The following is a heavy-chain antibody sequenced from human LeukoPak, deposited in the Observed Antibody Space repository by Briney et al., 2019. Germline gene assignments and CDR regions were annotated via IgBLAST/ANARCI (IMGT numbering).Heavy chain of an antibody. CDR2: ISGSGGTT. Sequence: GGSLRPSCAASGLTFSSYAMSWVRQAPGKGLEWVSAISGSGGTTYYADSVKGRFTISRDNSKNTLYLQMNSLRAEDTAVYYCARRSGPTRYFDYWGQGTLVTVSS. CDR1: GLTFSSYA. CDR3: ARRSGPTRYFDY. D-gene: IGHD1-26*01. V-gene: IGHV3-23*01. J-gene: IGHJ4*02.